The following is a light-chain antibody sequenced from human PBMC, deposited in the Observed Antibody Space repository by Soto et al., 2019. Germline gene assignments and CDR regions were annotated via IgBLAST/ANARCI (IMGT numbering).Light chain of an antibody. Sequence: DIQMTQSPPTLSASVGDRVTITCRASQSVSPYLHWYQHKPGTAPRLLIYAASHLEPGAPSRFSGSGSGTDFTLTISSLQVEDFATYYCEQSYSTPLTFGPG. J-gene: IGKJ3*01. CDR2: AAS. V-gene: IGKV1-39*01. CDR3: EQSYSTPLT. CDR1: QSVSPY.